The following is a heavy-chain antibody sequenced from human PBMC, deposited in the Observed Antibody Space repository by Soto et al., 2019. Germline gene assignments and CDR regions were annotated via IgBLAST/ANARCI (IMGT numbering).Heavy chain of an antibody. Sequence: SETLSLTCTVSGGSISSYYWSWIRQPPGKGLEWIGYIYYSGSTNYNPSLKSRVTISVDTSKNQFSLKLSSVTAADTAVYYCARDLRVTIFGVVKSDGMDVWGQGTTVTVSS. J-gene: IGHJ6*02. CDR1: GGSISSYY. V-gene: IGHV4-59*01. CDR3: ARDLRVTIFGVVKSDGMDV. CDR2: IYYSGST. D-gene: IGHD3-3*01.